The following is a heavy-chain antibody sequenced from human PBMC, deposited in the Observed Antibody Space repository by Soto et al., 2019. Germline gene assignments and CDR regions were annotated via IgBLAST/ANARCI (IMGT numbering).Heavy chain of an antibody. CDR3: LCGGDCLAWGF. CDR1: GFAFSNYS. V-gene: IGHV3-21*01. D-gene: IGHD2-21*02. CDR2: ISISGSDV. J-gene: IGHJ4*02. Sequence: EVQVVESGGGLVKPGGSLRLSCAASGFAFSNYSMNWVRQTPGKGLEWVSFISISGSDVYYADSVKGRFTISRDNAKSSLYLQMNSLRVEDTAVYYCLCGGDCLAWGFWGQGTLVTVSS.